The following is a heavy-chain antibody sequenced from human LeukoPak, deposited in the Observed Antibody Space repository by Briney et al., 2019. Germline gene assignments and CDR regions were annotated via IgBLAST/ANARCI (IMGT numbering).Heavy chain of an antibody. CDR2: IYPGDSDT. D-gene: IGHD2-15*01. J-gene: IGHJ5*02. Sequence: GESLKISCKGSGYSFTSYWIGWVRQMPGKGLEWMGIIYPGDSDTRYSPSFQGQVTISADKSISTAYLQWSSLKASDTAMYYCARLGGYCSGGSCYPGWFDPWGQGTLVTVSS. CDR3: ARLGGYCSGGSCYPGWFDP. CDR1: GYSFTSYW. V-gene: IGHV5-51*01.